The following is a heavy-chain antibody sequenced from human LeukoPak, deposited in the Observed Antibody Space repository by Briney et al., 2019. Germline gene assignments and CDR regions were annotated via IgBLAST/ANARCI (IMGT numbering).Heavy chain of an antibody. J-gene: IGHJ4*01. D-gene: IGHD5-18*01. CDR3: ARGAALVTDKYFDY. Sequence: GGSLRLSCAASGFTVSSNYMSWVRQAPGKGLEWVSVIYSGGSTYYADSVKGRFTISRDNSKNTLYLQMNSLRAEDTAAYYCARGAALVTDKYFDYWGHGTLVTVSS. CDR2: IYSGGST. CDR1: GFTVSSNY. V-gene: IGHV3-53*01.